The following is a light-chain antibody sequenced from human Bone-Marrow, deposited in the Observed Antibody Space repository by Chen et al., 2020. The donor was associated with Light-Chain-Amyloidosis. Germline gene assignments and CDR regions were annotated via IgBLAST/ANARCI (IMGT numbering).Light chain of an antibody. CDR2: RDT. Sequence: SYELTQPPSVSVSPRQTARITCSGDDLPTKYAYLYQQKPGQAPVLVIHRDTERPSGISERFSGSSSGTTATLTISGVQAEDEADYHCQSADSSGTYEVIFGGGTKLTVL. CDR3: QSADSSGTYEVI. CDR1: DLPTKY. V-gene: IGLV3-25*03. J-gene: IGLJ2*01.